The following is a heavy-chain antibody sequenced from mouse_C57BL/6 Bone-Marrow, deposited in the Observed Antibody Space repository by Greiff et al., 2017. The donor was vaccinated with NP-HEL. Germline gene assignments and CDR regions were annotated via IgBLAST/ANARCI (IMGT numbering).Heavy chain of an antibody. CDR2: IRSKSNNYAT. CDR3: VREGYDYDGGAWFAY. J-gene: IGHJ3*01. D-gene: IGHD2-4*01. Sequence: EVQLVESGGGLVQPKGSLKLSCAASGFSFNTYAMNWVRQAPGKGLEWVARIRSKSNNYATYYADSVKDRFTISRDDSESMLYLQMNNLKTEDTAMYYGVREGYDYDGGAWFAYWGQGTQVTVSA. CDR1: GFSFNTYA. V-gene: IGHV10-1*01.